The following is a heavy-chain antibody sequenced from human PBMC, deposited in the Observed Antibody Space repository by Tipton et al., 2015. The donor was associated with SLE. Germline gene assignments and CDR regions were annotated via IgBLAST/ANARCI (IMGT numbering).Heavy chain of an antibody. Sequence: TLSLTCSVSVYSIRSGYYWGWIRPPGERLEWIANINYDANTFFSTSLMSRLTISLDTSNNQFSMMLTSVTATATAVYYCARQLVAPRQWLFDYWGQGTLVTVSS. D-gene: IGHD6-19*01. V-gene: IGHV4-38-2*01. CDR2: INYDANT. CDR1: VYSIRSGYY. CDR3: ARQLVAPRQWLFDY. J-gene: IGHJ4*02.